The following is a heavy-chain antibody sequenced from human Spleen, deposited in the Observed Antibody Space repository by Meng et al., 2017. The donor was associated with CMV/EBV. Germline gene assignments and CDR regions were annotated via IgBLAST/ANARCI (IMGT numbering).Heavy chain of an antibody. CDR3: AKAFSGYSLFDY. Sequence: GESLKISCAASGFTFSSYAMSWVRQAPGKGLEWVSAISGSGGSTYYADSVKGRFTISRDNSKNTLYLQMNSLRAEDTAVYYCAKAFSGYSLFDYWGQGALVTVSS. D-gene: IGHD2-15*01. J-gene: IGHJ4*02. CDR2: ISGSGGST. V-gene: IGHV3-23*01. CDR1: GFTFSSYA.